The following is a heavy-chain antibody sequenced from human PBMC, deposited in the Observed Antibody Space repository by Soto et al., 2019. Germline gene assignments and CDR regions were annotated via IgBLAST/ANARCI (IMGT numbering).Heavy chain of an antibody. CDR2: IIPIFGTA. CDR1: GGTFSSYA. J-gene: IGHJ6*02. Sequence: SVTVSCKASGGTFSSYAISWVRQAPGQGLEWMGGIIPIFGTANYAQKFQGRVTITADESTSTAYMELSSLGPEDTAVYYCARDGTTINYYDYGMDVWAKGPRS. CDR3: ARDGTTINYYDYGMDV. V-gene: IGHV1-69*13. D-gene: IGHD1-7*01.